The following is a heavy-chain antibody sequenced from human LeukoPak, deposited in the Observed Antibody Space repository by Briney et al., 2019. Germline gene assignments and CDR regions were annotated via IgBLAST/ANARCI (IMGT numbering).Heavy chain of an antibody. V-gene: IGHV4-31*03. CDR2: IYYSGST. CDR3: ARVDSRNYYGMDV. Sequence: SETLSLTCTVSGGSISSGGYYWSWIRQHPGKGLEWIGYIYYSGSTYYNPSLKSRVTISVDTSKNQFSLKLSSVTAADTAVYYCARVDSRNYYGMDVWGQGTTVTVSS. D-gene: IGHD3-22*01. J-gene: IGHJ6*02. CDR1: GGSISSGGYY.